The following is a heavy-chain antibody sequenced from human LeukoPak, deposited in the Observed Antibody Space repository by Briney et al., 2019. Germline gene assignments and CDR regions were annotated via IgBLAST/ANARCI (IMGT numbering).Heavy chain of an antibody. V-gene: IGHV3-7*01. CDR1: RFTFSSYG. Sequence: GGSLRLSCAASRFTFSSYGMHWVRQAPGKGLEWVANIKQDGSEKYYVDSVKGRFTISRDNAKNSLYLQINSLRAEDTAVYYCASRASAGELFDYWGQGTLVTVSS. J-gene: IGHJ4*02. CDR3: ASRASAGELFDY. CDR2: IKQDGSEK. D-gene: IGHD4-17*01.